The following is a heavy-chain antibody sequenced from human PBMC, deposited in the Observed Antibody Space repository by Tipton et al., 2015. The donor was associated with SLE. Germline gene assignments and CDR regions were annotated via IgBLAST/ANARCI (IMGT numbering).Heavy chain of an antibody. J-gene: IGHJ4*02. V-gene: IGHV4-61*05. D-gene: IGHD3-22*01. Sequence: TLSLTCTVAGDSISSSTYYWGWIRQPPGKGLEWIGYIYYSGGTNYNPSLKSRVTISVDTSKNQFSLKLSSVTAADTAVYYCARSAGHTMIIPMAYWGQGTLVTVSS. CDR2: IYYSGGT. CDR3: ARSAGHTMIIPMAY. CDR1: GDSISSSTYY.